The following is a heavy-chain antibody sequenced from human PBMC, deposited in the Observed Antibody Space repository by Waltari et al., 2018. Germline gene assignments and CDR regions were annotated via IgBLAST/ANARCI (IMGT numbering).Heavy chain of an antibody. V-gene: IGHV3-33*01. CDR1: VFTFNTSG. CDR3: ARDLVLAAGTRDY. Sequence: QVQLVESGGGVVQPGRSLRLSCAASVFTFNTSGMHWVRQAPGKGLEWVAIIWSDGNTKYYADSVRGRFTISRDNSKNTLFLQMNSLRAEDTAVYYCARDLVLAAGTRDYWGQGTLVVVSS. CDR2: IWSDGNTK. J-gene: IGHJ4*02. D-gene: IGHD6-13*01.